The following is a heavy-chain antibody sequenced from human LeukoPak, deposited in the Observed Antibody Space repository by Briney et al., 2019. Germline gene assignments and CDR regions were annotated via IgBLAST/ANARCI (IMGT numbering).Heavy chain of an antibody. V-gene: IGHV5-51*01. CDR2: IYPGDSDT. Sequence: GESLKISCKGSGYSFTSYWIGWVRQMPGKGLEWVGIIYPGDSDTRYSPSFQGQVTISADKSISTAYLQWSSLKASDIAMYYCARVYSSSWYNAFDIWGQGTMVTASS. CDR1: GYSFTSYW. D-gene: IGHD6-13*01. CDR3: ARVYSSSWYNAFDI. J-gene: IGHJ3*02.